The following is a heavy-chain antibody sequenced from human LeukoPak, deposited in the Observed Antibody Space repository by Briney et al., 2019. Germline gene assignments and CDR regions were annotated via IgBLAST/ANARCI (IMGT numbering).Heavy chain of an antibody. J-gene: IGHJ5*02. Sequence: KPSGTLSLTCAVSGYSISSGYYWGWIRQPPGKGLEWIGNIYHSGSTYYNPSLKSRVTISVDTSKNQFSLKLSSVTAADTAVYYCARELVVVPAAINWFDPWGQGTLVTVSS. CDR2: IYHSGST. CDR1: GYSISSGYY. D-gene: IGHD2-2*01. V-gene: IGHV4-38-2*02. CDR3: ARELVVVPAAINWFDP.